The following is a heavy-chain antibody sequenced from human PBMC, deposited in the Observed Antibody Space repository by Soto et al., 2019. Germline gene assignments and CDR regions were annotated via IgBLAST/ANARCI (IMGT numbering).Heavy chain of an antibody. CDR3: ARVRPGNYRDY. J-gene: IGHJ4*02. CDR1: GFTFDDNA. CDR2: INWKSDI. Sequence: PGGSLRLSCAVSGFTFDDNAMHWVRQAPEKGLEWVSGINWKSDIGYADSVKGRFTISRDNARNSVYLQMNSLRAEDTAVYYCARVRPGNYRDYWGQGTLVTVSS. V-gene: IGHV3-9*01. D-gene: IGHD3-10*01.